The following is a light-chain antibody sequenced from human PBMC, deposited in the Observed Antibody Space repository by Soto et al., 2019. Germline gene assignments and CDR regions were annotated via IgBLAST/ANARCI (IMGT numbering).Light chain of an antibody. CDR3: QQADTFPLS. V-gene: IGKV1-12*01. CDR1: QGISSW. Sequence: DIQMTQSPSSVAASVGDRVTITCRTCQGISSWVAWYQQKPGNAPNLLIYAASSLQSGVPSRFSGSGSGTEFTLTISSLQPEDFSTYYCQQADTFPLSCGGGTKVEIK. J-gene: IGKJ4*01. CDR2: AAS.